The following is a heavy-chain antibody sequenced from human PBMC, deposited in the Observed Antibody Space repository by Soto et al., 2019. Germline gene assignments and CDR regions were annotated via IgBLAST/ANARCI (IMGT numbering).Heavy chain of an antibody. V-gene: IGHV1-46*01. D-gene: IGHD3-3*01. Sequence: ASVKVSCKASGYTFTSYYMHWVRQAPGQGLEWMGGINPEDGETIYAQKFQGRVTMTKDTSTNTAYMELSSLRSEDTAVYYCATVLIGVALDYWGQGTLVTVSS. CDR1: GYTFTSYY. CDR3: ATVLIGVALDY. CDR2: INPEDGET. J-gene: IGHJ4*02.